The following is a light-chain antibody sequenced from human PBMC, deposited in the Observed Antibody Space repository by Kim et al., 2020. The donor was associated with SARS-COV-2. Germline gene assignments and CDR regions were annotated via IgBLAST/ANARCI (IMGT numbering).Light chain of an antibody. CDR2: YDS. CDR3: QVWDSSSDHYV. V-gene: IGLV3-21*04. J-gene: IGLJ1*01. Sequence: SYELTQPPSVSVAPGETASVTCGGSSIETKSVHXYQQKPGQAPVLVIYYDSDRPSGIPERFSGSNSGNTATLTISRVEAGDEADFYCQVWDSSSDHYVFG. CDR1: SIETKS.